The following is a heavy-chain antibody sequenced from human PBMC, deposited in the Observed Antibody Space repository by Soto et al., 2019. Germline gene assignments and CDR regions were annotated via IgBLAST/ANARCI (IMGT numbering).Heavy chain of an antibody. CDR1: GGSISSGGYY. J-gene: IGHJ4*02. CDR2: IYYSGST. CDR3: ARVVVAATNYFDY. D-gene: IGHD2-15*01. V-gene: IGHV4-31*03. Sequence: SETLSLTCTVSGGSISSGGYYWSWIRQHPGKGLEWIGYIYYSGSTYYNPSLKSRVTISVDTSKNQFSLKLSSVTAADTAVYYCARVVVAATNYFDYWGQGTLVTVSS.